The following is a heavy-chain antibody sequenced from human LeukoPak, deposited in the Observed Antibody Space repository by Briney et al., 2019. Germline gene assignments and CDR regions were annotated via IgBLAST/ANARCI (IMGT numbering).Heavy chain of an antibody. J-gene: IGHJ4*02. D-gene: IGHD2-2*01. V-gene: IGHV3-21*01. CDR2: ISSSSSYI. Sequence: PGGSLRLSCAASVFTFSSYSMNWVRQAPGKGLEWVSSISSSSSYIYYADSVKGRFTISRDNAKNSLYLQMNSLRAEDTAVYYCARDRWVPRCSSTSCGFDYWGQGTLVTDSS. CDR3: ARDRWVPRCSSTSCGFDY. CDR1: VFTFSSYS.